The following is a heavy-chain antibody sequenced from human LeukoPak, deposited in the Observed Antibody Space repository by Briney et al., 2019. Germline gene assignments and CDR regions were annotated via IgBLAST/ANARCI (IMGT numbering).Heavy chain of an antibody. CDR1: GGSFSGYY. V-gene: IGHV4-34*01. D-gene: IGHD2-2*01. Sequence: PSETLSLTCAVYGGSFSGYYWSWIRQPPGKGLEWIGEINHSGSTNYNPSLKSRVTISVDTSKNQFSLKLSSVTAADTAAYYCARGRADYTVVVPADNWFDPRGQGTLVTVSS. J-gene: IGHJ5*02. CDR3: ARGRADYTVVVPADNWFDP. CDR2: INHSGST.